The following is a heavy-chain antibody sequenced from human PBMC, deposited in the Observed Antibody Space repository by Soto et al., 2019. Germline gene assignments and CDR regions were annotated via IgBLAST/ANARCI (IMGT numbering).Heavy chain of an antibody. V-gene: IGHV1-3*01. CDR1: GYTFTSYA. Sequence: GASVKVSCKASGYTFTSYAMHWVRQAPGQMLEWMGWINAGNGNTKYSQKFQGRVTITRDTPAITAYMELSSPRSEATAVYYCARARITMIVVVPFDPWGQGTLVTVSS. CDR2: INAGNGNT. J-gene: IGHJ5*02. D-gene: IGHD3-22*01. CDR3: ARARITMIVVVPFDP.